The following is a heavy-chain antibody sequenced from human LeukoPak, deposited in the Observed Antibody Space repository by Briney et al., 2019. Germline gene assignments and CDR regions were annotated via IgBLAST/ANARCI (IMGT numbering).Heavy chain of an antibody. V-gene: IGHV1-46*01. CDR3: ARADSGGDSSGYKWFDP. CDR2: INPSGGST. CDR1: GYTFSSYY. J-gene: IGHJ5*02. Sequence: ASVKVSCKASGYTFSSYYMHWVRQAPGQGLGWMGIINPSGGSTSYAHKFQGRVTMTRDTSTSTVYMELSNLRPEDTAVYYCARADSGGDSSGYKWFDPWGQGTLVTVSS. D-gene: IGHD3-22*01.